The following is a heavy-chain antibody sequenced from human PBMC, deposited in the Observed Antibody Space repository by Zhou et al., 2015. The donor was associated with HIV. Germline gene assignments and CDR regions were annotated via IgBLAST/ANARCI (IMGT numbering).Heavy chain of an antibody. V-gene: IGHV1-58*01. CDR1: GFTFTSSA. CDR2: IVVGSGNT. Sequence: QMQLVQSGPEVKKPGTSVKVSCKASGFTFTSSAVQWVRQARGQRLEWIGWIVVGSGNTNYAQKFQERVTITRDMSTSTAYMELSSLRSEDTAVYYCAASSRLRYFDWLVADYWGQGTLVTVSS. CDR3: AASSRLRYFDWLVADY. D-gene: IGHD3-9*01. J-gene: IGHJ4*02.